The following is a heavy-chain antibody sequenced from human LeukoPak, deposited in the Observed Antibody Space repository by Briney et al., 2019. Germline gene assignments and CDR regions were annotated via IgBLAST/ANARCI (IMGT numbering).Heavy chain of an antibody. Sequence: TLSLTCTVSGTSISSGAYSWSWVRQHPGKGLEWIAYIYYSGNTYYNPSLKRRVTISVDTSKNQFSLKLSSVTAADTAVYYCARTITIFGALGYFDYWGQGTLVSVSS. CDR3: ARTITIFGALGYFDY. J-gene: IGHJ4*02. V-gene: IGHV4-31*03. D-gene: IGHD3-3*01. CDR1: GTSISSGAYS. CDR2: IYYSGNT.